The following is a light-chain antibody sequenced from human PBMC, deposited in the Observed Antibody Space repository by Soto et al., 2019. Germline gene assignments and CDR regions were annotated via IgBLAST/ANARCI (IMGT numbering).Light chain of an antibody. Sequence: QSTLNHPASVSGSPGQSITISCTGTSSDIGGHNYVSWYQQYPGKAPKLMIYEVSNRPSGISNRFSGSKSGSTASLTISGLQAEDEADYYCCLYTTTTARIFGGGTQVTVL. CDR1: SSDIGGHNY. CDR2: EVS. J-gene: IGLJ2*01. V-gene: IGLV2-14*01. CDR3: CLYTTTTARI.